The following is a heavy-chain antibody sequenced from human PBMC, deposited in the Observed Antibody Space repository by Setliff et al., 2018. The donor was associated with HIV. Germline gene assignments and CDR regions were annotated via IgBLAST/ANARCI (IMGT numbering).Heavy chain of an antibody. V-gene: IGHV4-39*01. CDR1: GGSISSSSYY. CDR2: IYYSGST. J-gene: IGHJ3*02. CDR3: ARGRDDYNYDPFDI. D-gene: IGHD4-4*01. Sequence: SETLSLTCTVSGGSISSSSYYWGWIRQPPGKGLEWIGSIYYSGSTYYNPSLKSRVTISVDTSKNQFSLRLSSVTAADTAVYYCARGRDDYNYDPFDIWGQGTMVTVSS.